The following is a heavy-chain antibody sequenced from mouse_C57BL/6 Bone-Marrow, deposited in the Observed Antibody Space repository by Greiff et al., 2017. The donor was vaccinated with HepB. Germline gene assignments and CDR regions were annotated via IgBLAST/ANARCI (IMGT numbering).Heavy chain of an antibody. Sequence: QVHVKQPGAELVRPGTSVKLSCKASGYTFTSYWMHWVKQRPGQGLEWIGVIDPSDSYTNYNQKFKGKATLTVDTSSSTAYMQLSSLTSEDSAVYYCARYDYEPRAMDYWGQGTSVTVSS. J-gene: IGHJ4*01. V-gene: IGHV1-59*01. CDR1: GYTFTSYW. D-gene: IGHD2-4*01. CDR3: ARYDYEPRAMDY. CDR2: IDPSDSYT.